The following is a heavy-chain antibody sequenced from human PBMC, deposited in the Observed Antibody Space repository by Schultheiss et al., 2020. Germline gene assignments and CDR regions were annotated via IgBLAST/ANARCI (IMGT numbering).Heavy chain of an antibody. CDR2: IYYSGST. CDR1: GGSISSGSYY. Sequence: GSLRLSCTVSGGSISSGSYYWSWIRQHPGKGLEWIGSIYYSGSTYYNPSLKSRVTISVDTSKNQFSLKLSSVTAADTAVYYCVRVGLGDSSGYYGYYYYYYMDVWSKGTTVTVSS. D-gene: IGHD3-22*01. V-gene: IGHV4-39*07. CDR3: VRVGLGDSSGYYGYYYYYYMDV. J-gene: IGHJ6*03.